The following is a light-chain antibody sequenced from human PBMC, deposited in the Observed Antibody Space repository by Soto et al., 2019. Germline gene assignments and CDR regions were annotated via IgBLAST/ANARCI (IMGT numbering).Light chain of an antibody. CDR3: QTWGTGIVV. CDR2: VNNDGSH. CDR1: SGHSSYA. V-gene: IGLV4-69*01. Sequence: QLVLTQSPSASASLGASVKLTCTLSSGHSSYAIAWHQQQPEKGPRYLMNVNNDGSHSKGAGIPDRFSGSSSGAERYLTISSLQSEDEADYYCQTWGTGIVVFGGGTKLTVL. J-gene: IGLJ2*01.